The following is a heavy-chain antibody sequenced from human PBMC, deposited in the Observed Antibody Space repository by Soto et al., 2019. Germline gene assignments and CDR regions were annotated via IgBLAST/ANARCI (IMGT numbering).Heavy chain of an antibody. CDR1: GFTFDDYA. Sequence: GGSLRLSCAASGFTFDDYAMHWVRQAPGKDLEWVSGISWNSGSIGYADSVKGRFTISRDNAKNSLYLQMNSLRAEDTALYYCAKDNTYGDGGGWFDPWGQGTLVTVSS. CDR3: AKDNTYGDGGGWFDP. D-gene: IGHD4-17*01. V-gene: IGHV3-9*01. CDR2: ISWNSGSI. J-gene: IGHJ5*02.